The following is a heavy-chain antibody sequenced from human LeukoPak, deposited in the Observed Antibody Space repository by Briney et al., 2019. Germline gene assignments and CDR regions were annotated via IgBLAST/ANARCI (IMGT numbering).Heavy chain of an antibody. CDR3: ARFTPQGYGWGGYNRFDP. CDR2: IYYSGST. CDR1: GGSISSYY. D-gene: IGHD3-16*01. J-gene: IGHJ5*02. Sequence: SETLSLTCTVSGGSISSYYWCWLRQPPGKGLEWIGYIYYSGSTNYNPSLKSRVTISLDTSKNQFSLNLTSVTAADTAVYYCARFTPQGYGWGGYNRFDPWGQGTLVTVSS. V-gene: IGHV4-59*01.